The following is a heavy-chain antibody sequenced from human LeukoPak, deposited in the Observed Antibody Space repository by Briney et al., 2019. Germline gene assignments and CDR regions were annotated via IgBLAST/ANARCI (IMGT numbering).Heavy chain of an antibody. D-gene: IGHD1-26*01. CDR3: ARDPYSGNYGNDYYYYMDV. V-gene: IGHV3-21*01. CDR2: IASSGTYI. J-gene: IGHJ6*03. CDR1: GFTFSNYN. Sequence: PGGSLRLSCAASGFTFSNYNMNWVRQAPGKTMEWVSSIASSGTYIFYADSVRGRFTISRDNAKNSLYLQMDSLGPEDTAVYYCARDPYSGNYGNDYYYYMDVWGKGTTVTISS.